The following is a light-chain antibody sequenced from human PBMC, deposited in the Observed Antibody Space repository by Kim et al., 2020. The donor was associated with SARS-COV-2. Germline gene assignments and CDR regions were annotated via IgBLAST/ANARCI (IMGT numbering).Light chain of an antibody. V-gene: IGKV3-11*01. J-gene: IGKJ2*01. CDR3: QQRSNWPPMYT. CDR2: DVS. CDR1: QSVSSY. Sequence: EIVLTQSPATLSLSPGERATLSCRASQSVSSYLAWYQQKPGQAPRLLIYDVSNRTTGIPARFSGSGSGTDFTLTISSLEPDDFAVYYCQQRSNWPPMYTFGQGTKLEI.